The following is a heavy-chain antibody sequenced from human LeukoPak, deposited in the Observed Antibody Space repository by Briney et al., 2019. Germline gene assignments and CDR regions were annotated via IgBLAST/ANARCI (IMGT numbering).Heavy chain of an antibody. CDR1: GGTFSSYA. D-gene: IGHD3-16*02. J-gene: IGHJ4*02. CDR3: ARGNPYYVWGSYRPTEGFDY. CDR2: MNPNSGNT. V-gene: IGHV1-8*03. Sequence: ASVKVSCKASGGTFSSYAISWVRQAPGQGLEWMGWMNPNSGNTGYAQKFQGRVTITRNTSISTAYMELSSLRSEDTAVYYCARGNPYYVWGSYRPTEGFDYWGQGTLVTVSS.